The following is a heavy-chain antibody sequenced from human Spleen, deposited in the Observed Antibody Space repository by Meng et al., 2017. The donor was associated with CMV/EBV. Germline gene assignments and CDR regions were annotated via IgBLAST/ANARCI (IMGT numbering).Heavy chain of an antibody. Sequence: GESLKISCAASGFSFSDYYMNWIRQAPGKGLEWVSFIGSSGTSISYADSVKGRFTISRDNAKNSLFLQMNSLRAEDTAVYYCAKEGLRFDPWGQGTLVTVSS. CDR1: GFSFSDYY. CDR3: AKEGLRFDP. V-gene: IGHV3-11*01. CDR2: IGSSGTSI. J-gene: IGHJ5*02.